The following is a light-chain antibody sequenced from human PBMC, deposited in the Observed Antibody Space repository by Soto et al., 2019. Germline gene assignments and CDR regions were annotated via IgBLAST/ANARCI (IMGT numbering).Light chain of an antibody. V-gene: IGKV3-15*01. Sequence: EIVMTQSPATLSVSPGERATLSCRASQSVSSDLAWYQHKPGQAPRLLIYGASTRATGIPVRFSGSGSGTDFTLTISSLQSEDFAVYYFQHYNNQPLTFGGGTKVDIK. CDR1: QSVSSD. J-gene: IGKJ4*01. CDR2: GAS. CDR3: QHYNNQPLT.